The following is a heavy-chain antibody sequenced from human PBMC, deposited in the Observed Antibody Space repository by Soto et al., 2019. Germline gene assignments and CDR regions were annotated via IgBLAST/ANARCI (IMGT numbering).Heavy chain of an antibody. CDR3: ARGLTSGDY. D-gene: IGHD7-27*01. CDR1: GYTFTSFY. V-gene: IGHV1-46*01. J-gene: IGHJ4*02. Sequence: QVQLVQSGAEVMNPVASVKVSCKASGYTFTSFYIHWVRQAPGQGLEWMAIINPNGGSTNYAQNLQGRVTLTRDTSTNTVYMELSSLRSEDTAVYYCARGLTSGDYWGQGTLVTVSS. CDR2: INPNGGST.